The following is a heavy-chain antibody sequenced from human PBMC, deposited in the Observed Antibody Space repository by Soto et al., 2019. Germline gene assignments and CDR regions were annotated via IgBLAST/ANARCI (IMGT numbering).Heavy chain of an antibody. Sequence: EVQLLESGGGLVQPGGSLRLSCAASGFTFSSYAMSWVRQAPGKGLEWVSAISGSGGSTYYADSVKGRFTISRDNSKNTLYLQMNRLRAADTAVYYCATLPSIAVAESWGQGTLVTVSS. CDR1: GFTFSSYA. V-gene: IGHV3-23*01. D-gene: IGHD6-19*01. J-gene: IGHJ5*02. CDR3: ATLPSIAVAES. CDR2: ISGSGGST.